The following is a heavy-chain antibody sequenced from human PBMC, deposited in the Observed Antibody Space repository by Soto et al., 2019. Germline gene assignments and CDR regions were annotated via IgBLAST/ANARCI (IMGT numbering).Heavy chain of an antibody. D-gene: IGHD6-13*01. J-gene: IGHJ6*02. CDR1: GGSISSYY. CDR3: ARDRIAAAGTGHGYYYYYYGMDV. V-gene: IGHV4-59*01. CDR2: IYYSGST. Sequence: SETLSLTCTVSGGSISSYYWSWIRQPPGKGLEWIGYIYYSGSTNYNPSLKSRVTISVDTSKNQFSLRLSSVTAADTAVYYCARDRIAAAGTGHGYYYYYYGMDVWGQGTTVTVSS.